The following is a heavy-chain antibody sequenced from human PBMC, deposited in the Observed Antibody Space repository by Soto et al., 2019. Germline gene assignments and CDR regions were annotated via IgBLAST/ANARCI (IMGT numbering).Heavy chain of an antibody. CDR3: ASLLWFGELLYSGGP. CDR1: GYTFTSYA. J-gene: IGHJ5*02. CDR2: INAGNGNT. V-gene: IGHV1-3*01. Sequence: RASVKVSCKASGYTFTSYAMHWVRQAPGQRLEWMGWINAGNGNTKYSQKFQGRVTITRDTSASTAYMELSSLRSEDTAVYHCASLLWFGELLYSGGPWGQGTLVTVS. D-gene: IGHD3-10*01.